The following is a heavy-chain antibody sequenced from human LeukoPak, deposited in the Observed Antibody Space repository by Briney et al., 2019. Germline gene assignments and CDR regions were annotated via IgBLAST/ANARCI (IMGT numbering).Heavy chain of an antibody. Sequence: ASVKVSCKASGYTFSSYGVTWVRQAPGQGLEWMSWISIYNGDINYAQKFQGRVTLTTETSTSTVYMELRSLRSNDTAVYYCAREKELVVVTGNYFDYWGQGTLLTVSS. CDR3: AREKELVVVTGNYFDY. J-gene: IGHJ4*02. CDR2: ISIYNGDI. CDR1: GYTFSSYG. D-gene: IGHD2-21*02. V-gene: IGHV1-18*01.